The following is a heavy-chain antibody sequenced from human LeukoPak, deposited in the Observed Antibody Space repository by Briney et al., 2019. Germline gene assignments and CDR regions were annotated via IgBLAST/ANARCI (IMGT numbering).Heavy chain of an antibody. CDR3: ARPRMVWNYLGGMDV. D-gene: IGHD1-7*01. CDR2: IYYSGNT. J-gene: IGHJ6*03. V-gene: IGHV4-39*01. CDR1: GDSISTSNSY. Sequence: SETLSLTCTVSGDSISTSNSYWGWIRQPPGKGLEWIGSIYYSGNTYYNASLKSRVTITVDTSKNQFSLKLSSVTAADTAVYYCARPRMVWNYLGGMDVWGKGTTVTVSS.